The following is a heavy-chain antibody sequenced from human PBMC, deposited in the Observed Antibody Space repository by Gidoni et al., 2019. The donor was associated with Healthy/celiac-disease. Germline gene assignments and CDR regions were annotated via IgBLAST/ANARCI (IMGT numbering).Heavy chain of an antibody. CDR2: IAYDRSNK. Sequence: QVQRVESGGRVVQPATSLLLSCSPSGFTFGSYAMHWVSQAPDKGVEWVAGIAYDRSNKYYADYVKDRLTISRDNSKNTLYMQMNRLRAEETDVYYCERGPRWEQLVKEDYYYNGMDVWGQGTTVTVSS. CDR3: ERGPRWEQLVKEDYYYNGMDV. V-gene: IGHV3-30-3*01. CDR1: GFTFGSYA. D-gene: IGHD6-13*01. J-gene: IGHJ6*02.